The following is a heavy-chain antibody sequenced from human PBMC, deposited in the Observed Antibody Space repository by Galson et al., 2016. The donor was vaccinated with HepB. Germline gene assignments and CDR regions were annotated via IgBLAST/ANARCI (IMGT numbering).Heavy chain of an antibody. J-gene: IGHJ4*02. CDR3: ARYGGDDAFFEY. V-gene: IGHV3-48*03. Sequence: SLRLSCAASGFTFRSYRMNWVRQAPGKGLEWVSYISSSGTTIYYADSVRGRFTISRDNAKNSLYLQMDSLRAEDTAVYYCARYGGDDAFFEYWGQGTLVTVSS. D-gene: IGHD2-21*02. CDR1: GFTFRSYR. CDR2: ISSSGTTI.